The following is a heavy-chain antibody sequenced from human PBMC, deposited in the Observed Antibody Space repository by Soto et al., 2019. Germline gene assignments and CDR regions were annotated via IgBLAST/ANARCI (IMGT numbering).Heavy chain of an antibody. CDR2: ISSSSSYI. Sequence: EVQLVESGGGLVKPGGSLRLSCAASGFTFSSYSMNWVRQAPGKGLEWVSSISSSSSYIYYADSVKGRFTISRDNAKNSLYLQMNSLRAEDTAVYYCARVPLGYDDFWSGNYSMDVWGKGTTVTVSS. J-gene: IGHJ6*03. CDR1: GFTFSSYS. D-gene: IGHD3-3*01. CDR3: ARVPLGYDDFWSGNYSMDV. V-gene: IGHV3-21*01.